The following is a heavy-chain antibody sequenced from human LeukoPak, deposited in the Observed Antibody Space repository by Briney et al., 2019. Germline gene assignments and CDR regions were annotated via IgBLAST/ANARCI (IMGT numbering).Heavy chain of an antibody. V-gene: IGHV3-30-3*01. CDR3: ARDPYSSSSVFFYYYMNV. Sequence: GGSLRLSCAASGFSFSSYTMHWVRQAPGKGLEWLAVISYDGSNKYYADSVEGRFTISRDNSKNMLYLQMNSLRVEDTAVFYCARDPYSSSSVFFYYYMNVWGKGTTVTVSS. J-gene: IGHJ6*03. CDR2: ISYDGSNK. D-gene: IGHD6-6*01. CDR1: GFSFSSYT.